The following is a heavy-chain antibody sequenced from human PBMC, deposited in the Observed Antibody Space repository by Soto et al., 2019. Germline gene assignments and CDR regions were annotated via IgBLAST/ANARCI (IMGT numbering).Heavy chain of an antibody. D-gene: IGHD2-21*01. J-gene: IGHJ1*01. CDR2: IYYTGST. CDR3: SSQGIAPGSFQL. CDR1: GGSISSYY. V-gene: IGHV4-59*08. Sequence: SETLSLTCTVYGGSISSYYWSWIRQPPGKGLEWVGYIYYTGSTDYNPSLKSRVTISIDTSKSQFSLKLSSVTAADTAVYYCSSQGIAPGSFQLLGPGTLGTLS.